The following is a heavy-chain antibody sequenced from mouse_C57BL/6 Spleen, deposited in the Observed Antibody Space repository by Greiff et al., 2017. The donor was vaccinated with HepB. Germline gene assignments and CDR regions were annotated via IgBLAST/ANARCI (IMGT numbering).Heavy chain of an antibody. Sequence: VKVVESGAELARPGASVKLSCKASGYTFTSYGISWVKQRTGQGLEWIGEIYPRSGNTYYNEKFKGKATLTADKSSSTAYMELRSLTSEDSAVYFCANSYYYAMDYWGQGTSVTVSS. CDR1: GYTFTSYG. CDR2: IYPRSGNT. CDR3: ANSYYYAMDY. V-gene: IGHV1-81*01. J-gene: IGHJ4*01.